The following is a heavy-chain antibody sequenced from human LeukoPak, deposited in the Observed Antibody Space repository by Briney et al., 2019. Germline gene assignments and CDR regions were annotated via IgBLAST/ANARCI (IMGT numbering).Heavy chain of an antibody. D-gene: IGHD5-18*01. CDR2: VGTVGDK. CDR1: GFTFSIND. J-gene: IGHJ4*02. CDR3: ARGGKTAMADY. Sequence: SGGSLRLSCTASGFTFSINDMHWVRQATGKGLEWVSGVGTVGDKHYADSVKGRFIISREDAKNSVYLQMNSLRAGDTAVYYCARGGKTAMADYWGQGTLVTVSS. V-gene: IGHV3-13*01.